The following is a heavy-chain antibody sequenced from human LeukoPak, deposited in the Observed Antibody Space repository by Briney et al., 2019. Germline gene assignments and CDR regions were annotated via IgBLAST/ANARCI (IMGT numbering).Heavy chain of an antibody. CDR3: ARYYYDSSGYWYYFDY. V-gene: IGHV5-51*01. CDR2: IQPGDSET. Sequence: GESLKISCKGSGYSFTTYWIGWVRQMPGKGLEWIGIIQPGDSETKYSPSFQGQVTISVDKSISTAYLQWSSLKASDTAMYYCARYYYDSSGYWYYFDYWGQGTLVTVSS. D-gene: IGHD3-22*01. J-gene: IGHJ4*02. CDR1: GYSFTTYW.